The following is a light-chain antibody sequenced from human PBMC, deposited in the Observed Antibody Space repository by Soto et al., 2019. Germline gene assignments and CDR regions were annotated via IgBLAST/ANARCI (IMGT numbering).Light chain of an antibody. CDR3: SSYISSSIPVV. V-gene: IGLV2-14*01. J-gene: IGLJ2*01. CDR1: SSDVGGYNY. Sequence: QSVLTQTASVSGSPGQSITISCTGTSSDVGGYNYVSWYQQHPGKAPKLIIYDVSNRPSGISNRFSGSKSGNTASLTISGLQAEDEADYYCSSYISSSIPVVFGGGTKLTVL. CDR2: DVS.